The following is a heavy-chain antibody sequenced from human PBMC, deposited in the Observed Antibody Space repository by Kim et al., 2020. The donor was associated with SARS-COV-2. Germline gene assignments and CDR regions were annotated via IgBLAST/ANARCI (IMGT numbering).Heavy chain of an antibody. Sequence: SRKSRVTISVDTSKNQFSLKLSSVTAADTAVYYCARHYKLNSSGGRGFDYWGQGTLVTVSS. J-gene: IGHJ4*02. D-gene: IGHD6-19*01. V-gene: IGHV4-39*01. CDR3: ARHYKLNSSGGRGFDY.